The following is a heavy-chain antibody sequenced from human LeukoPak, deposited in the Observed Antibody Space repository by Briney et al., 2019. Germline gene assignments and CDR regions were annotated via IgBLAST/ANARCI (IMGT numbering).Heavy chain of an antibody. Sequence: GGSLRLSCAASGFTFSSYWMHWVRQAPGKGLVWVSRINTDGSSTSYADSVKGRFTISRDNSKNTLYLQMNSLRAEDTAVYYCASSSVLWFGAWRGALDYWGQGTLVTVSS. CDR2: INTDGSST. J-gene: IGHJ4*02. V-gene: IGHV3-74*01. CDR3: ASSSVLWFGAWRGALDY. D-gene: IGHD3-10*01. CDR1: GFTFSSYW.